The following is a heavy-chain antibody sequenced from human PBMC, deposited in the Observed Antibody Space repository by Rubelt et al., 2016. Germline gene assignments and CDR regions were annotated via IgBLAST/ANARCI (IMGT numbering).Heavy chain of an antibody. D-gene: IGHD2-2*01. Sequence: QVQLVESGGGVVQPGRSLRLSCAASGFTFSSYGMHWVRQAPGKGLEWVAVIYYDGRNKYYANSVQGRIPIDKNKSKNTLYLQMNSLRAEDTAVYYCARGRSARTPAAEFDYWGQGALVTVSS. CDR2: IYYDGRNK. CDR1: GFTFSSYG. J-gene: IGHJ4*02. V-gene: IGHV3-30*03. CDR3: ARGRSARTPAAEFDY.